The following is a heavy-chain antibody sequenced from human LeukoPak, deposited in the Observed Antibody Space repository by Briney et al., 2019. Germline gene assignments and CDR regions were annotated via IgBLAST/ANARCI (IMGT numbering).Heavy chain of an antibody. V-gene: IGHV4-59*12. D-gene: IGHD3-10*01. CDR3: ARWRAGALNWFDP. CDR2: ISHSGRT. CDR1: GGSISSYY. J-gene: IGHJ5*02. Sequence: SETLSLTCTVSGGSISSYYWSWIRQPPGKGLEWIGYISHSGRTNYNPSLKSRVTMSVDTSKNQFSLKLSSVTAADTAVYYCARWRAGALNWFDPWGQGTLVTVSS.